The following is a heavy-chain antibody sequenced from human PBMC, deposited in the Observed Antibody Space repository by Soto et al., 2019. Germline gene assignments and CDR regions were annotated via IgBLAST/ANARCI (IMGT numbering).Heavy chain of an antibody. CDR2: ISGSGGST. J-gene: IGHJ6*02. CDR3: AKQPSVTATYYGMDV. CDR1: GFTFSSYA. Sequence: GGSLRLPCAASGFTFSSYAMSWVRQAPGKGLEWVSAISGSGGSTYYADSAKGRFTISRDNSKNTLYLQMNSLRAEDTAVYYCAKQPSVTATYYGMDVWGQGTTVTVSS. V-gene: IGHV3-23*01. D-gene: IGHD4-4*01.